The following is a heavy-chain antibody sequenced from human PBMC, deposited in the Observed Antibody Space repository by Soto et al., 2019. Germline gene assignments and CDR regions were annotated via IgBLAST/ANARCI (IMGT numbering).Heavy chain of an antibody. CDR3: AISSSYYYYGMDV. CDR2: IYPGDSDT. Sequence: LGESLKISCKGSGYSFTSYWIGWVRQMPGKGLEWMGIIYPGDSDTRYSPSFQGQVTISADKSISTAYLQWSSLKASDTAMYYCAISSSYYYYGMDVWGQGTTVTVYS. J-gene: IGHJ6*02. CDR1: GYSFTSYW. D-gene: IGHD6-13*01. V-gene: IGHV5-51*01.